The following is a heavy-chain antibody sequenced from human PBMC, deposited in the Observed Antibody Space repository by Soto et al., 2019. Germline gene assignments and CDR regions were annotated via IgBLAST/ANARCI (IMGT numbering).Heavy chain of an antibody. CDR3: AHVLSFWSGPYQYNWFDP. Sequence: SGPTLVNPTQTLTLTCTFSGFSLSTSGVGVGWIRQPPGKALEWLALIYWDDDKRYSPSLKSRLTITKDTSKNQVVLTMTNMDPVDTATYYCAHVLSFWSGPYQYNWFDPWGQGTLVTVSS. D-gene: IGHD3-3*01. CDR1: GFSLSTSGVG. J-gene: IGHJ5*02. CDR2: IYWDDDK. V-gene: IGHV2-5*02.